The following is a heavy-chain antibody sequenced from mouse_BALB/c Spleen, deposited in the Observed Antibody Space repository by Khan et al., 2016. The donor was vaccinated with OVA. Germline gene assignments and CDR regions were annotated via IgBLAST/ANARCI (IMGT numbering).Heavy chain of an antibody. D-gene: IGHD1-1*01. CDR1: GYTFTSYW. J-gene: IGHJ4*01. Sequence: DLVKPGASVKLSCKASGYTFTSYWINWIKQRPGQGLEWIGRIAPGSGSTYYNEMFKGKATLTVDTSSSTAYIQLSSLSSEDSAVYFCARSGYGSRGAMDYWGPGTSVTVSS. V-gene: IGHV1S41*01. CDR2: IAPGSGST. CDR3: ARSGYGSRGAMDY.